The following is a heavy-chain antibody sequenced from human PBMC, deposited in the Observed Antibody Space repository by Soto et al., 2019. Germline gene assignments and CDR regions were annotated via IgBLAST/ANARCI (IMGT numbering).Heavy chain of an antibody. V-gene: IGHV1-69*02. Sequence: QVQLVQSGAEVKKPGSSVRVSCKASGDTFNFYSINWVRQAPGLGLEWMGRINPILSMSNYAQRFQGRVTMTAYKSTSTAYMELSSLRSEDTAMYYCASSYGSGYRAFDSWGQGALVTVSS. CDR1: GDTFNFYS. CDR3: ASSYGSGYRAFDS. D-gene: IGHD3-10*01. J-gene: IGHJ4*02. CDR2: INPILSMS.